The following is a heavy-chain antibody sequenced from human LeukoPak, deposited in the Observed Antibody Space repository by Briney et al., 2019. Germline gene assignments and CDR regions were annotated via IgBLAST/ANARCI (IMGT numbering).Heavy chain of an antibody. CDR3: ARTEYSSGWYGPDYYYGMDV. D-gene: IGHD6-19*01. Sequence: GGSLRLSCAASGFTFSDYYMSWIRQAPGKGLEWASYISSSGSTIYYADSVKGRFTISRDNAKNSLYLQMNSLRAEDTAVYYCARTEYSSGWYGPDYYYGMDVWGQGTTVTVSS. V-gene: IGHV3-11*01. CDR2: ISSSGSTI. J-gene: IGHJ6*02. CDR1: GFTFSDYY.